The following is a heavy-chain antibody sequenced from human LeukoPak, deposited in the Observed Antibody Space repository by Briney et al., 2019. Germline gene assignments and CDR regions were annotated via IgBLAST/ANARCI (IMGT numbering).Heavy chain of an antibody. CDR1: GFTFSSYA. D-gene: IGHD3-3*01. V-gene: IGHV3-23*01. CDR2: ISGSGGST. J-gene: IGHJ4*02. Sequence: PGGSLRLSCAASGFTFSSYAMSWVRQAPGKGLEWVSAISGSGGSTYYADSVKGRFTISRDNSKNTLYLQMNSLRAEDTAVYYWAKQVTDYDFWSGYLWYFDYWGQGTLVTVSS. CDR3: AKQVTDYDFWSGYLWYFDY.